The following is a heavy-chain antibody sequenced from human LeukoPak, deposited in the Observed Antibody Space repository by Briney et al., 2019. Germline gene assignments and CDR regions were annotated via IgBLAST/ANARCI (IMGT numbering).Heavy chain of an antibody. D-gene: IGHD3-10*01. V-gene: IGHV3-23*01. CDR1: GFSFSTYA. Sequence: PGGSLRLSCAASGFSFSTYAMKWVRQAPGRGLEWVSTIGGSGDKKYYADSVKGRFTISRENSKNTLSLQMNSLRAEDTAVYYCAKVGPFGELSFSDYWGQGTLVTVSS. CDR3: AKVGPFGELSFSDY. J-gene: IGHJ4*02. CDR2: IGGSGDKK.